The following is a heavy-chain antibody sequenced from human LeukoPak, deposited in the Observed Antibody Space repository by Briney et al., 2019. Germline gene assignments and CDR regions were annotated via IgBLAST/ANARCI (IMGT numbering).Heavy chain of an antibody. CDR3: AKDILAAGLFFDY. Sequence: PGRSLRLSCAASGFTFDDYAMHWVRQAPGKGLEWVSGISWNSGSIGYADSVKGRFTISRDNAKNSLYLQMNSLRADDTAVCYCAKDILAAGLFFDYWGQGILVTVSS. V-gene: IGHV3-9*01. J-gene: IGHJ4*02. CDR2: ISWNSGSI. CDR1: GFTFDDYA. D-gene: IGHD6-13*01.